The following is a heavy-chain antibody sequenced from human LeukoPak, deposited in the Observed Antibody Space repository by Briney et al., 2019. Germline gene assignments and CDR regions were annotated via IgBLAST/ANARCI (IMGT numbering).Heavy chain of an antibody. CDR1: GFTFSSYA. V-gene: IGHV3-30-3*01. J-gene: IGHJ3*02. CDR3: ARLPEMYSGSYASTPDAFDI. CDR2: ISYDGSNK. Sequence: PGRSLRLSCAASGFTFSSYAMHWVRQAPGKGLEWVAVISYDGSNKYYADSVKGRFTISRDNSKNTLYLQMNSLRAEDTAVYYCARLPEMYSGSYASTPDAFDIWGQGTMVTVSS. D-gene: IGHD1-26*01.